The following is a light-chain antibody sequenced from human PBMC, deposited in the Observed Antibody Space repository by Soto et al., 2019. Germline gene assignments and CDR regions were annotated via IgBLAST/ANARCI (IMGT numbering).Light chain of an antibody. CDR3: EQRKSYPIT. V-gene: IGKV1-9*01. J-gene: IGKJ5*01. CDR2: AAS. Sequence: DIQLTQSPSFLSASVGDRVTITCRASQGINTYLAWHQQKPGKAPKLLIFAASTLQNGVPAMFSGSGSGTEFTVTITSLQPEDFATYSCEQRKSYPITFGQRTRLEIK. CDR1: QGINTY.